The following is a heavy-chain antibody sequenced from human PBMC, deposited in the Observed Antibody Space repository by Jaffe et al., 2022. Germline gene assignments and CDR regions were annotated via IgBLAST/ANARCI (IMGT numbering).Heavy chain of an antibody. CDR2: ISSSGSTI. D-gene: IGHD1-26*01. J-gene: IGHJ3*02. CDR3: ARESSTVGGEDI. CDR1: GFTFSSYE. V-gene: IGHV3-48*03. Sequence: EVQLVESGGGLVQPGGSLRLSCAASGFTFSSYEMNWVRQAPGKGLEWVSYISSSGSTIYYADSVKGRFTISRDNAKNSLYLQMNSLRAEDTAVYYCARESSTVGGEDIWGQGTMVTVSS.